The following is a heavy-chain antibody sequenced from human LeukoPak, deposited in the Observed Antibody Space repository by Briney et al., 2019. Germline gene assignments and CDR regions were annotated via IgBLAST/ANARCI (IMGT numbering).Heavy chain of an antibody. D-gene: IGHD1-26*01. V-gene: IGHV3-74*01. Sequence: GGSLRLSCAASGFTFSSYWMHWVRQAPGKGLVWVSHINSDGSSTSYADSVKGRFTISRDNAKNTLYLQMNSLRAEDTAVYYCARGYSPTIPLYYYYGMDVWGKGTTVTVSS. CDR2: INSDGSST. CDR3: ARGYSPTIPLYYYYGMDV. J-gene: IGHJ6*04. CDR1: GFTFSSYW.